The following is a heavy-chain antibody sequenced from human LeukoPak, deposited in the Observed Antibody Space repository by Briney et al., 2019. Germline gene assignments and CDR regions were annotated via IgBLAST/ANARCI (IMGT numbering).Heavy chain of an antibody. V-gene: IGHV1-2*02. CDR2: INPDSGFT. D-gene: IGHD1-20*01. CDR1: GYTFIDDY. Sequence: ASVKVSCKTSGYTFIDDYIHWVRQAPGQGLEFMGWINPDSGFTNYAQKFKGRVTMTRDTSISTAYLEVRRLRSDDTAVYYCAPTYEAYTSNWNVGGQGQLVTVSS. CDR3: APTYEAYTSNWNV. J-gene: IGHJ1*01.